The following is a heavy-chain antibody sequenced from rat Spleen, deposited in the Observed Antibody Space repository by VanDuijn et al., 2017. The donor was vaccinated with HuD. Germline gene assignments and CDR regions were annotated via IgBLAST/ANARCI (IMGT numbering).Heavy chain of an antibody. J-gene: IGHJ2*01. CDR3: AKDPTRVPAYYFDY. CDR1: GFTFSSFA. D-gene: IGHD1-4*01. V-gene: IGHV5-25*01. CDR2: ITSGGSNT. Sequence: EVQLVESGGGLVQPGRSLKLSCAASGFTFSSFAMAWVRQAPKKGLEWVATITSGGSNTYYPDSVKGRFTISRDNAKSTLYLQMDSLRSEDTATYYCAKDPTRVPAYYFDYWGQGVMVTVSS.